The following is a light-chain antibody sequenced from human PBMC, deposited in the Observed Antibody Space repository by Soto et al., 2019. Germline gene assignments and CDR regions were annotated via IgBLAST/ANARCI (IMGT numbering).Light chain of an antibody. CDR2: LNSDGSH. CDR3: QTWSTGIQV. Sequence: QPVLTQSPSASASLGASVKLTCTLSSGHNSYAIAWHQQQPEKGPRYLMHLNSDGSHSKGDGIPDRFSGSSSGAERYLTISSLHSEDEADYYCQTWSTGIQVFGGGTKLTVL. V-gene: IGLV4-69*01. J-gene: IGLJ2*01. CDR1: SGHNSYA.